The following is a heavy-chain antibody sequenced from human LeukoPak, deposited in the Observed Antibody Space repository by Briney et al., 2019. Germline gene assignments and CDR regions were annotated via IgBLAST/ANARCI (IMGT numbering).Heavy chain of an antibody. D-gene: IGHD3-10*01. CDR2: INHSGSS. CDR3: ARARYYGSGSYYRLDY. V-gene: IGHV4-34*01. J-gene: IGHJ4*02. Sequence: PSETLSLTCAVYGGSFSGYYWSWIRQPPGKGLEWIGEINHSGSSNYNPSLKSRVTISVDTSKNQFSLKLSSVTAADTPVYYCARARYYGSGSYYRLDYWGQGTPVTVSS. CDR1: GGSFSGYY.